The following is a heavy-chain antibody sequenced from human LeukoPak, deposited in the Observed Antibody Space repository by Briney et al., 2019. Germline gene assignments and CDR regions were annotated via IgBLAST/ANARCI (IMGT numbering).Heavy chain of an antibody. CDR1: GYSFTSYW. J-gene: IGHJ4*02. CDR3: ARRTVYGDYTFDY. Sequence: GESLKISCKGSGYSFTSYWISWVRQMPGKGLEWMGRIDPSDSYTNYSPSFQGHVTISADKSISTTYLQWSSLKASDTAMYYCARRTVYGDYTFDYWGQGTLVTVSS. CDR2: IDPSDSYT. D-gene: IGHD4-17*01. V-gene: IGHV5-10-1*01.